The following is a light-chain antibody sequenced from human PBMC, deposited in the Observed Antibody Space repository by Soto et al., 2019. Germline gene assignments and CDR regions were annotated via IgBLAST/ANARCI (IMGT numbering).Light chain of an antibody. V-gene: IGKV3-15*01. CDR3: QQYNKWPQT. CDR1: QSVDIN. J-gene: IGKJ1*01. CDR2: GAS. Sequence: EIVLTQSPATLSVSPGERVTLSCRASQSVDINLAWYQQKPGQAPRLLIYGASTRATDMPGRFSGRGAGAEFTLTISSLQSEDLAVYHCQQYNKWPQTFGQGTKVDIK.